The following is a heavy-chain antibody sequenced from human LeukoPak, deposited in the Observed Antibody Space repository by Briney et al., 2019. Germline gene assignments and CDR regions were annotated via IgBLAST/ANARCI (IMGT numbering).Heavy chain of an antibody. J-gene: IGHJ6*03. Sequence: SETLSLTCAVHGGSFSGYYWSWIRQPPGKGLEWIGEINHSGSTNYNPPLKSRVTISVDTSKNQFSLKLSSVTAADTAVYYCARVYSSSSGSYYYYYYMDVWGKGTTVTVSS. D-gene: IGHD6-6*01. CDR1: GGSFSGYY. CDR2: INHSGST. CDR3: ARVYSSSSGSYYYYYYMDV. V-gene: IGHV4-34*01.